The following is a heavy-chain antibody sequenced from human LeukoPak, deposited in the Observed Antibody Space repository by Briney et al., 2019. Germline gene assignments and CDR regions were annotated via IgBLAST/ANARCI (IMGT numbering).Heavy chain of an antibody. CDR2: INHNGNVN. CDR3: TRVGYIDEGIDY. J-gene: IGHJ4*02. D-gene: IGHD5-24*01. CDR1: GFTFSSYW. V-gene: IGHV3-7*04. Sequence: GGSLRLSCAASGFTFSSYWMNWARQAPGKGLEWVASINHNGNVNYYVDSVKGRFTISRDNAKNSLYLQMNSLRAEDTAIYYCTRVGYIDEGIDYWGQGTLVTVSS.